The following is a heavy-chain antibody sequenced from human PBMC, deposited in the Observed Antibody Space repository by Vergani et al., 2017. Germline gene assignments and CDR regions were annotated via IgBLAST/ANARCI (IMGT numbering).Heavy chain of an antibody. CDR3: AKGPTSSRGYFDH. Sequence: QVQLQESGPGLVKPSETLSLTCSVSTDSISRYYWSWIRQPAGKGLEWIGRVFSSGSTVYNPALKSRVIMSLDTSKKQLSLNLTSVTAADTAVYYCAKGPTSSRGYFDHWGQGTLVIASS. CDR2: VFSSGST. J-gene: IGHJ4*03. V-gene: IGHV4-4*07. D-gene: IGHD5-24*01. CDR1: TDSISRYY.